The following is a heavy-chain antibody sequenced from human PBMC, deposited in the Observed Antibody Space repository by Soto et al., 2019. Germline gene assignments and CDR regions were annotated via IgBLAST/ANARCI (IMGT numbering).Heavy chain of an antibody. J-gene: IGHJ4*02. Sequence: QVQLVQSGAELKKPGSSVKVSCKASGDTFSFYTINWVRQAPGLGLEWMGRVNHILSISNYAQRLLGRVTMTAYKSTSTADMERCSLCSADTAFRYCAACSGSWYWAFDYRSQGGLVSVSS. CDR3: AACSGSWYWAFDY. CDR2: VNHILSIS. D-gene: IGHD3-10*01. CDR1: GDTFSFYT. V-gene: IGHV1-69*02.